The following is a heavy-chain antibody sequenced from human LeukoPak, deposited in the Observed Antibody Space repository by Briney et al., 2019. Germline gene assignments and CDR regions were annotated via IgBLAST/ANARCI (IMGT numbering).Heavy chain of an antibody. CDR1: GFTFSTYW. CDR2: INSDGRTT. CDR3: ARIAVAGPHAFDI. J-gene: IGHJ3*02. D-gene: IGHD6-19*01. V-gene: IGHV3-74*03. Sequence: GGSLRLSCAASGFTFSTYWMHWVRQDPGRGLVWVSRINSDGRTTTYADSVKGRFTISRDNAKNTLYLQMNSLRAEDTAVYYCARIAVAGPHAFDIWGQGTMVTVSS.